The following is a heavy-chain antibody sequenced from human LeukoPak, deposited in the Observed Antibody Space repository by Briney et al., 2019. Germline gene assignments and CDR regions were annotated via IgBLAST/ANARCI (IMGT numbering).Heavy chain of an antibody. CDR1: GYTFTSYG. D-gene: IGHD6-13*01. Sequence: GASVKVSCKASGYTFTSYGIIWVRQAPGQGLEWMGWMNPNSGNTGYAQKFQGRVTMTRNTSISTAYMELSSLRSEDTAVYYCARYSSSWYRDWYFDLWGRGTLVTVSS. CDR2: MNPNSGNT. CDR3: ARYSSSWYRDWYFDL. J-gene: IGHJ2*01. V-gene: IGHV1-8*02.